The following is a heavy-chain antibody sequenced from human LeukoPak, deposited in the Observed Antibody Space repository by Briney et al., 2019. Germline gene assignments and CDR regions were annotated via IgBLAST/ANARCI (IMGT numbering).Heavy chain of an antibody. V-gene: IGHV4-34*01. CDR3: ARHSRTYYDILTGPYGGYFDY. Sequence: PSETLSLTCAVYGGSFSGYYWSWIRQPPGKGLEWIGEINHSGSTNYNPSLKSRVTISVDTSKNQFSLKVSSVTAADTAVYYCARHSRTYYDILTGPYGGYFDYWGQRTLVTVSS. CDR2: INHSGST. CDR1: GGSFSGYY. J-gene: IGHJ4*02. D-gene: IGHD3-9*01.